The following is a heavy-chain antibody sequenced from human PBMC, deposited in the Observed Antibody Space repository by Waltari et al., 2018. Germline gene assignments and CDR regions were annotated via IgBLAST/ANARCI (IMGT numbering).Heavy chain of an antibody. V-gene: IGHV1-69*05. CDR3: ARGWLEVGPFDY. CDR1: VATFSSYV. CDR2: IIPVLGTT. D-gene: IGHD2-2*01. Sequence: QVQLVQSGAEVKKPGSSVKVSCKASVATFSSYVITWVRQAPGQGLEWMGGIIPVLGTTNYAQKFQGIVTISTDLPTTTPYIDLSRLRSGDPALYYCARGWLEVGPFDYWGQGTLVTVAS. J-gene: IGHJ4*02.